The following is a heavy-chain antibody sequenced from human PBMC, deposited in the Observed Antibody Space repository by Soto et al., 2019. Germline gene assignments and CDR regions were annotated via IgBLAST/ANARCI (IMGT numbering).Heavy chain of an antibody. CDR1: GGSISSGGYY. CDR2: IYYSGST. J-gene: IGHJ3*02. D-gene: IGHD3-10*01. Sequence: SATLSLTCTVSGGSISSGGYYWSWIRQHPGKGLEWIGYIYYSGSTYYNPSLKSRVTISVDTSKNQFSLKLSSVTAADTAVYYCARAWGVGDAFDIWGQGTMVTVSS. CDR3: ARAWGVGDAFDI. V-gene: IGHV4-31*03.